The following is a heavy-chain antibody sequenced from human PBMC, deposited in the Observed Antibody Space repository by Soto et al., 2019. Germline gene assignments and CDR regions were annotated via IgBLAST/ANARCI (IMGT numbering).Heavy chain of an antibody. Sequence: EVQLVESGGGRVKPGGSLRLSCAASGFTFSSYSMNWVRQAPGKGLEWVSSISSSSSYIYYADSVKGRFTISRDNAKNSLYLQMNSLRAEDTAVYYCASTGGPDYYYYGMDVWGQGTTVTVSS. CDR1: GFTFSSYS. CDR2: ISSSSSYI. D-gene: IGHD2-8*02. J-gene: IGHJ6*02. CDR3: ASTGGPDYYYYGMDV. V-gene: IGHV3-21*01.